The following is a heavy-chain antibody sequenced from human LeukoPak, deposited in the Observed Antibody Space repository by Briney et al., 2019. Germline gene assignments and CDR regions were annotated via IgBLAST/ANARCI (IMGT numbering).Heavy chain of an antibody. Sequence: GGSLRLSCAASGFTFSSYGMRWVRQAPGKGLEWVAFIWYDGSNKYYADSVKGRLTISRDNSKNTLYLQMNSLRAEDTAVYYCARAKEGYFDWLSYFDYWGQGTLVTVSS. CDR1: GFTFSSYG. CDR3: ARAKEGYFDWLSYFDY. V-gene: IGHV3-33*01. J-gene: IGHJ4*02. CDR2: IWYDGSNK. D-gene: IGHD3-9*01.